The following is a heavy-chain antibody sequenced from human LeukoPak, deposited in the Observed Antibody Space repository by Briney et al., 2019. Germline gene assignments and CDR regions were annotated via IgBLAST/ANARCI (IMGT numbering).Heavy chain of an antibody. J-gene: IGHJ5*02. V-gene: IGHV1-69*02. CDR2: IIPILGIA. CDR1: GGTFSSYT. D-gene: IGHD2-2*01. Sequence: GASVKVSCKASGGTFSSYTLSWVRQAPGQGLEWMGRIIPILGIANYAQKFQGRVTITADKSTSTAYMELSSLRSEDTAVYYCAISSSSTSYSGWFDPWGQGTLVTVSS. CDR3: AISSSSTSYSGWFDP.